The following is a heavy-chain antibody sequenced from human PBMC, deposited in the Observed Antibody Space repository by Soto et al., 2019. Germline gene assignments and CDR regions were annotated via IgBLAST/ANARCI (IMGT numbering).Heavy chain of an antibody. J-gene: IGHJ4*02. CDR1: GFTFSANA. D-gene: IGHD1-26*01. V-gene: IGHV3-30-3*01. CDR3: ARDKIKGAPDYLDS. CDR2: IAYGGTIK. Sequence: QEQLVESGGDVVQPGRSLTLSWAASGFTFSANAMHWVRQAPGKGLEWVAVIAYGGTIKIYRDSVKGRFTISRDDSKSTLYLQMNSLRPEDTAVYYCARDKIKGAPDYLDSWGQGTLVTVSS.